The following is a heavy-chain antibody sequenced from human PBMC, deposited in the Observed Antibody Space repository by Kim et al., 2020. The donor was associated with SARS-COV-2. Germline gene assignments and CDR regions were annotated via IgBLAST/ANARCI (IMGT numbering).Heavy chain of an antibody. J-gene: IGHJ4*02. CDR3: ASAISRTVDY. Sequence: SETLSLTCAVSGGSISSTNWWTWVRQPPGKGLEWIGEIYHSGSTNYNPSLSSRVTISADKSKYHFSLKLTSVTAADTAVYYCASAISRTVDYWGQGTLVTVSS. CDR1: GGSISSTNW. D-gene: IGHD3-9*01. CDR2: IYHSGST. V-gene: IGHV4-4*02.